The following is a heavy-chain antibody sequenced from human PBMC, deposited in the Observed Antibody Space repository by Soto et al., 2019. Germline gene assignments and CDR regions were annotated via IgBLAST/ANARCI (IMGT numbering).Heavy chain of an antibody. D-gene: IGHD3-9*01. J-gene: IGHJ4*02. CDR1: GGSISSGGYS. Sequence: SETLSLTCAVSGGSISSGGYSWSWIRQPPGKGLEWIGYIYHSGSTYYADSVKGRFTISRDNSKNTLYLQMNSLRAEDTAVYYCAHFDWFIDYWGQGTLVTVSS. CDR2: IYHSGST. CDR3: AHFDWFIDY. V-gene: IGHV4-30-2*01.